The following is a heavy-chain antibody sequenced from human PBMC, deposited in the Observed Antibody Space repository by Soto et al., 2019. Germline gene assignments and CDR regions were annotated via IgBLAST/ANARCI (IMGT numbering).Heavy chain of an antibody. D-gene: IGHD3-3*01. CDR3: AKATDTEYYGIDY. CDR2: ISYSGGSR. V-gene: IGHV3-23*01. Sequence: EVKLLESGGGLVQPGGSLRLSCTASGFAFDRFAMNWVRQAPGKGLQWVSSISYSGGSRYYADSVKGRFTVSRDNAKKTLFLQINNLRAEDTAVDYCAKATDTEYYGIDYWGQGTLVTVAS. CDR1: GFAFDRFA. J-gene: IGHJ4*02.